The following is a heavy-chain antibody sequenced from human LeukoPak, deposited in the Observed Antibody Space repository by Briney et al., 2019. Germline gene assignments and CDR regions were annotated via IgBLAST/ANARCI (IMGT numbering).Heavy chain of an antibody. CDR2: MYFSGST. Sequence: SETLSLTCTVSGGSISTYYWSWIRQPPGKGLEWIGYMYFSGSTNYNPSLKSRVTISVDTSKNQFSLKLSSVTAADTAVYFCARGPYSYDSSGAFDIWGQGTMVTVSS. CDR3: ARGPYSYDSSGAFDI. CDR1: GGSISTYY. J-gene: IGHJ3*02. V-gene: IGHV4-59*08. D-gene: IGHD3-22*01.